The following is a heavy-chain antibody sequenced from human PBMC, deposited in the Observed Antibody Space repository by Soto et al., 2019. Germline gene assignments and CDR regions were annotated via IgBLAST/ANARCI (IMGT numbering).Heavy chain of an antibody. CDR3: SHVLGYCSSVTRYHSVDYMDV. CDR1: GFSLNTSAVG. D-gene: IGHD2-2*01. CDR2: VYWDDDK. J-gene: IGHJ6*03. V-gene: IGHV2-5*02. Sequence: QITLKESGPTLVNPTQTLTLTCTFSGFSLNTSAVGVGWIRQPPGKALEWLALVYWDDDKLYSPSLKSRLTITKDTSKNQVVLTMTNMDPVDTATYFCSHVLGYCSSVTRYHSVDYMDVWGKGTTVTVSS.